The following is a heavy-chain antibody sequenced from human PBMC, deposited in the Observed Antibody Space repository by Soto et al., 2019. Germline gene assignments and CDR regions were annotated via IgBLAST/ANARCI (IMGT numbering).Heavy chain of an antibody. Sequence: KTSGTLSLTCSVSGRSISSNYWSGIRQSPDKGLEWLGYVFYGGTDYNPSLEGRVSMSVETPKSQFSLKLTSVTAADTAVYYCASYRGAFYFDSWGQGIQVTVSS. CDR2: VFYGGT. D-gene: IGHD4-4*01. CDR3: ASYRGAFYFDS. CDR1: GRSISSNY. V-gene: IGHV4-59*01. J-gene: IGHJ4*02.